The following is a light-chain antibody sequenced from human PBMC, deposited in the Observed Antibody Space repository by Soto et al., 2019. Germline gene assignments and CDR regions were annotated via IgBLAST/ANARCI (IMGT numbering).Light chain of an antibody. J-gene: IGKJ2*01. V-gene: IGKV3-20*01. Sequence: EIVLTQSPGTLSLSPGEGGTLSCRASQSISSSYLAWYQQKPGQSPRLLFYAASSRATGVPDRFSGSGSGTDFTLTISRLEPEDFAVYYCQHYGSSPPYTFGQGTKLKIK. CDR2: AAS. CDR3: QHYGSSPPYT. CDR1: QSISSSY.